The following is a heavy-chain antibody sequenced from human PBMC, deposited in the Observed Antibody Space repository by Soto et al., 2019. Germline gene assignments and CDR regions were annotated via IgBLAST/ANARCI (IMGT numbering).Heavy chain of an antibody. V-gene: IGHV4-31*03. CDR1: GGSISSGTFY. CDR2: IYYTGNT. CDR3: ARVGRVSNGGYLDY. D-gene: IGHD3-22*01. J-gene: IGHJ4*02. Sequence: QVQLQESGPGLVKPSQTLSLTCTVSGGSISSGTFYWSWFRQHPGKGLEWIGYIYYTGNTYYNPSLKSRLTLSVDTSKNQFSLTLSSVTAADTAVYYCARVGRVSNGGYLDYWGQGTLVTVSS.